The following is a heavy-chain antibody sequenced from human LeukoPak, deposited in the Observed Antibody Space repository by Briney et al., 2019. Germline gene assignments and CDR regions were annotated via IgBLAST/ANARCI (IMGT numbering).Heavy chain of an antibody. J-gene: IGHJ4*02. CDR2: IYSGGNA. CDR3: AGPSLSGYDSGLDH. Sequence: QTGGSLRLSCATSGFPFSSNYMMWVRQAPGKGLEWVSVIYSGGNAYYSDSVKDRFTISRDSSKNTLYLQMNSLRVEDTAVYYCAGPSLSGYDSGLDHWGQGTLVTVSS. CDR1: GFPFSSNY. D-gene: IGHD3-22*01. V-gene: IGHV3-66*01.